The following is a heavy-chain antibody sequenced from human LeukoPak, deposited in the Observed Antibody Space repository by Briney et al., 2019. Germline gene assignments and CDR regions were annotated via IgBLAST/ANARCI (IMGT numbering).Heavy chain of an antibody. V-gene: IGHV1-24*01. CDR2: FDPEDGET. Sequence: GASVKVSCKVSGYTLTELSMHWVRQAPGKGLEWMGGFDPEDGETIYAQKFQGRVTMTEDTSTDTAYMELSSLRSGDTAVYYCASFRYGSGSYYEEDWGQGTLVTVSS. CDR1: GYTLTELS. CDR3: ASFRYGSGSYYEED. D-gene: IGHD3-10*01. J-gene: IGHJ4*02.